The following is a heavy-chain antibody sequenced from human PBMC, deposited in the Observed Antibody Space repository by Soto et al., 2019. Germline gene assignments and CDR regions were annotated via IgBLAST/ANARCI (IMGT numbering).Heavy chain of an antibody. CDR2: IYPTDSDT. Sequence: GAYLKISWKGSGYSFTTYWIGWVRQMPGKGLQWIGVIYPTDSDTRYSPSFQGQVTISADKSNSTSYLQWSSLRASDTAMYYCARRLADSSGHYHFDDWGLGTLVTVS. CDR1: GYSFTTYW. D-gene: IGHD3-22*01. V-gene: IGHV5-51*01. J-gene: IGHJ4*02. CDR3: ARRLADSSGHYHFDD.